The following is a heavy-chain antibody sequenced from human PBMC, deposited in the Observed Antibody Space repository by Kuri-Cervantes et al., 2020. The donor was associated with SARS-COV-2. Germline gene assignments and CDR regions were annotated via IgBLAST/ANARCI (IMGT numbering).Heavy chain of an antibody. Sequence: ASVKVSCKASGYTFTSYDINWVRQATGQGLEWMGWMNPNSGNTGYAQKFQGRVTITRNTSISTAYMELSSLRSEDTAVYYCAREGLGTIFGVETYDYWGQGTLVTVSS. CDR1: GYTFTSYD. D-gene: IGHD3-3*01. CDR2: MNPNSGNT. CDR3: AREGLGTIFGVETYDY. J-gene: IGHJ4*02. V-gene: IGHV1-8*03.